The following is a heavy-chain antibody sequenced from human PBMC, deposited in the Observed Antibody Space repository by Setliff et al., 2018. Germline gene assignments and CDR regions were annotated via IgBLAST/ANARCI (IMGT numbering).Heavy chain of an antibody. CDR2: IVTYNGDT. CDR3: ARHGSSGKFDASDI. CDR1: GYPFTSYG. J-gene: IGHJ3*02. V-gene: IGHV1-18*04. Sequence: ASVKVSCKASGYPFTSYGVNWVRQAPGQGLEWMGRIVTYNGDTYYPRKFQGRVTMTTDTSTSTAYMELRSLTSDDTAVYYCARHGSSGKFDASDIWGQGTMVTVSS. D-gene: IGHD3-10*01.